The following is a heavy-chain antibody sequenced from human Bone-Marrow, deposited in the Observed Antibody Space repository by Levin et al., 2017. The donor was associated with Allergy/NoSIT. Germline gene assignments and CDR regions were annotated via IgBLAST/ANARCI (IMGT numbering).Heavy chain of an antibody. D-gene: IGHD2-21*02. Sequence: SETLSLTCAVYGGSFSGYYWSWIRQPPGKGLEWIGEINHSGSTNYNPSLKSRVTISVDTSKNQFSLKLSSVTAADTAVYYCARGTLAYCGGDCQTRAGEVDVWGQGTTVTVSS. CDR2: INHSGST. J-gene: IGHJ6*02. CDR3: ARGTLAYCGGDCQTRAGEVDV. CDR1: GGSFSGYY. V-gene: IGHV4-34*01.